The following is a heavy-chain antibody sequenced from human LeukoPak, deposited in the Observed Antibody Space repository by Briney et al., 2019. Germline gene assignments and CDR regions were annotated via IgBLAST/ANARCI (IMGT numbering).Heavy chain of an antibody. Sequence: PSETLSLTCTVSGGSISSSSYYWGWIRQPPGKGLEWIGSIYYSGSTYYNPSLKSRVTITVDTSKNQFSLKLSSVTAADTAVYYCARDERSSSEEVFDYWGQGTLVTVSS. V-gene: IGHV4-39*07. J-gene: IGHJ4*02. D-gene: IGHD6-13*01. CDR3: ARDERSSSEEVFDY. CDR1: GGSISSSSYY. CDR2: IYYSGST.